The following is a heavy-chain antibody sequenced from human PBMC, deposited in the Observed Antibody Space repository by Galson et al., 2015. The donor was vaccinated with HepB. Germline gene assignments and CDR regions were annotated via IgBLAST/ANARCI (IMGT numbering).Heavy chain of an antibody. CDR2: ISSLGDST. J-gene: IGHJ4*02. CDR3: AKSRYFGSGSLDY. Sequence: SLRLSCAASGFIFSSYAMTWVRQAPGKGLEWVSTISSLGDSTYYADCVKGRFTIPRDNSNNALYLQMNSLRTEDTAVYYCAKSRYFGSGSLDYWGQGTLVTVSS. D-gene: IGHD3-10*01. CDR1: GFIFSSYA. V-gene: IGHV3-23*01.